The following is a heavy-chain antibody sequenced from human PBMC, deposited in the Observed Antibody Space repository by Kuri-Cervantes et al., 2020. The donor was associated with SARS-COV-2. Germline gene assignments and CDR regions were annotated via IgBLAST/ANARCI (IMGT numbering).Heavy chain of an antibody. Sequence: GESLKISCAASGFTFSSYAMHWVRQAPGKGLEWVSAISGSGGSTYYADSVKGRFTISRDNSKNTLYLQMNSLRAEDTAVYYCAKDLCSSTSCSTYDAFDIWGQGTMVTV. CDR1: GFTFSSYA. V-gene: IGHV3-23*01. CDR3: AKDLCSSTSCSTYDAFDI. CDR2: ISGSGGST. J-gene: IGHJ3*02. D-gene: IGHD2-2*01.